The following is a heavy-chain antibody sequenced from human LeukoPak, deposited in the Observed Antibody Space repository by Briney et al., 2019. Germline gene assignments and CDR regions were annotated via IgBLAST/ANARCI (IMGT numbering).Heavy chain of an antibody. J-gene: IGHJ4*02. V-gene: IGHV3-30-3*01. CDR2: ISYDGSNK. Sequence: PGGSLRLSCAASGFTFSSYAMHWVRQAPGKGLEWVAVISYDGSNKYYADSVKGRFTISRDNSKNTLYLQMNSLRAEDTAVYYCARAQYIVVVPAAVDYWGQGTLVTVSS. D-gene: IGHD2-2*01. CDR3: ARAQYIVVVPAAVDY. CDR1: GFTFSSYA.